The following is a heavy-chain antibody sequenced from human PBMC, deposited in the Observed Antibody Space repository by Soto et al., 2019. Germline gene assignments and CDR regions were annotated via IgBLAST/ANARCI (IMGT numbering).Heavy chain of an antibody. Sequence: PGGSLRLSCAASGFTFSTYAMAWVRQAPGKGLEWVSGVSASGLNTDYADPVKGRFYTSRDNSKNTVSLHMNSLRAEDTALYYCARRYDFWTRYSYPYGMDVSGHGTTLTVSS. CDR2: VSASGLNT. V-gene: IGHV3-23*01. CDR1: GFTFSTYA. CDR3: ARRYDFWTRYSYPYGMDV. J-gene: IGHJ6*02. D-gene: IGHD3-3*01.